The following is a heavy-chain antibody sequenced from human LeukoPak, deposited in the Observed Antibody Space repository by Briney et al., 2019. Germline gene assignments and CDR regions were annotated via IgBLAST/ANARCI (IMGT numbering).Heavy chain of an antibody. CDR2: ISKDGSTS. Sequence: PGGSLRLSCAASGFTFSSYEMNWVRQAPGKGLVWVSVISKDGSTSIYADSVRGRLTISRDNAKNTLYLQMNSLRVEDTSVYYCARDYYMGIVDQWGQGTRVTVSS. D-gene: IGHD3-22*01. CDR3: ARDYYMGIVDQ. V-gene: IGHV3-74*01. J-gene: IGHJ5*02. CDR1: GFTFSSYE.